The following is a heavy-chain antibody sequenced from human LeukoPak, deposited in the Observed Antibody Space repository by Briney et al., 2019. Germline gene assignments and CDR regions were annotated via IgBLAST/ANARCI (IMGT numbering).Heavy chain of an antibody. D-gene: IGHD3-3*01. CDR3: ARDGLTISENWFDP. J-gene: IGHJ5*02. CDR1: GFTFSSYA. CDR2: ISGSGGST. V-gene: IGHV3-23*01. Sequence: PGGSLRLSCAASGFTFSSYAMSWVRQAPGKGLEWVSAISGSGGSTYYADSVKGRFTISRDNSKNTLYLQVNSLRAEDTAVYYCARDGLTISENWFDPWGQGTLVTVSS.